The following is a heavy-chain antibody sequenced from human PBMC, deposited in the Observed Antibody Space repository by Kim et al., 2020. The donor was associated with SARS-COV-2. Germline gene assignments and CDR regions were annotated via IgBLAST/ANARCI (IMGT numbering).Heavy chain of an antibody. D-gene: IGHD3-22*01. CDR3: ARTASSGYYYYFDY. CDR1: GGSISSSSYY. J-gene: IGHJ4*02. V-gene: IGHV4-31*03. CDR2: IYYSGST. Sequence: SETLSLTCTVSGGSISSSSYYWSWIRQHPGKGLEWIGYIYYSGSTYYNPSLKSRVTISVDTSKNQFSLKLSSVTAADTAVYYCARTASSGYYYYFDYWGQGTLVTVSS.